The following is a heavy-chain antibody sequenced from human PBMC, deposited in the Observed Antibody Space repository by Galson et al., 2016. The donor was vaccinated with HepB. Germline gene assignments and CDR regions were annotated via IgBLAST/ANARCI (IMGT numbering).Heavy chain of an antibody. J-gene: IGHJ6*02. Sequence: SLRLSCAASGFTVSTNYMSWVRQAPGKGLEWVSVIYGGGSTTYADSVKGRFTISRHNSKKTLYLQMNSLRTEDTAGYYCARPLPNLGYGMDVWGQGTTVTVSS. D-gene: IGHD2-15*01. CDR3: ARPLPNLGYGMDV. CDR1: GFTVSTNY. CDR2: IYGGGST. V-gene: IGHV3-53*04.